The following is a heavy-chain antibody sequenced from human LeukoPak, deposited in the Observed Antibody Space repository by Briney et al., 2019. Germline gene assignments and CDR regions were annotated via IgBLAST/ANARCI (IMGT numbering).Heavy chain of an antibody. CDR3: ARAAYASSSDS. V-gene: IGHV3-30-3*01. D-gene: IGHD6-6*01. J-gene: IGHJ4*02. CDR1: GFTFSSYA. Sequence: GGSLRLSCAASGFTFSSYAMHWVRQAPGKGLEWVAVISYDGSNKYYADSMKGRFTISRDNAKNSLYLQMDSLRAEDTAVYYCARAAYASSSDSWGQGTLVTVSS. CDR2: ISYDGSNK.